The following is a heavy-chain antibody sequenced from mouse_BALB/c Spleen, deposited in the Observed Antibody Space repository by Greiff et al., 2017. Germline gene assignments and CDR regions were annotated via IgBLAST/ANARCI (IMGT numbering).Heavy chain of an antibody. J-gene: IGHJ2*01. D-gene: IGHD2-2*01. CDR3: ARGSSYGYVGGFDY. V-gene: IGHV1-14*01. CDR1: GYTFTSYV. Sequence: VQLKESGPELVKPGASVKMSCKASGYTFTSYVMHWVKQKPGQGLEWIGYINPYNDGTKYNEKFKGKATLTSDKSSSTAYMELSSLTSEDSAVYYCARGSSYGYVGGFDYWGQGTTLTVSS. CDR2: INPYNDGT.